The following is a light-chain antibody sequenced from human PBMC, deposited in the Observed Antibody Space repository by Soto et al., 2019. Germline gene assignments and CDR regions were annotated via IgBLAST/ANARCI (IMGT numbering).Light chain of an antibody. CDR3: QKYNSAPWT. CDR1: QGISNY. J-gene: IGKJ1*01. CDR2: AAS. Sequence: DIQMTQSPSSLSASVGDRVTITCRASQGISNYLAWYQQKPGKVPKLLIYAASTLQSGVPSRFSGSGFGTDFTLTISSLQPEDVATYYCQKYNSAPWTCGQGTKVEIK. V-gene: IGKV1-27*01.